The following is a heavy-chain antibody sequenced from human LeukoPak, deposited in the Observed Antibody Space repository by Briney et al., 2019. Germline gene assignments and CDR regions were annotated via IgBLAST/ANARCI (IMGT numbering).Heavy chain of an antibody. V-gene: IGHV4-30-4*08. CDR1: GDSISSGAYY. CDR2: IFYSGST. CDR3: ARGRGDFWSASTYFFDS. D-gene: IGHD3-3*01. Sequence: SETLSPTCTVSGDSISSGAYYWNWIRQPPGKGLEWIGYIFYSGSTYYNPSLKSRLAISLDTSKSHFSLKLSSVTAADTAVYYCARGRGDFWSASTYFFDSWGQGTLVTVSS. J-gene: IGHJ4*02.